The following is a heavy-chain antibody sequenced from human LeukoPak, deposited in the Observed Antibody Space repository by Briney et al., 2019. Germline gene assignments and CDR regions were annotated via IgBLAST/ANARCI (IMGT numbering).Heavy chain of an antibody. CDR1: GFTFSSYG. J-gene: IGHJ4*02. CDR3: AKVQSGSYDF. V-gene: IGHV3-23*01. CDR2: ISDSGGYT. Sequence: PGGSLRLSCAASGFTFSSYGMTWVRQAPGKGLEWVSGISDSGGYTDYADSVKGRFTISRDNSKNTLYLQMNSLRAEDTAVYYCAKVQSGSYDFWGQGTLVTVSS. D-gene: IGHD1-26*01.